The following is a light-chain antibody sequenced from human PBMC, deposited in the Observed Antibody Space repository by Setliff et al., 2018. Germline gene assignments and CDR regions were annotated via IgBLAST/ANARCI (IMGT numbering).Light chain of an antibody. CDR3: SSYTSSSTSYV. J-gene: IGLJ1*01. V-gene: IGLV2-14*03. CDR2: DVS. CDR1: SSDVGGYNY. Sequence: QSALTQPASVSGSPGQSITISCTRTSSDVGGYNYVSWYQQHPGKAPKLMIYDVSNRPSGVSNRFSGSKSGNTASLTISGLQAEDEADYYCSSYTSSSTSYVFGTGTKV.